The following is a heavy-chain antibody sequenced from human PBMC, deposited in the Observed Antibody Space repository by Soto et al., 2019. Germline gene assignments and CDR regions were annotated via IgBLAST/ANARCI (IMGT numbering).Heavy chain of an antibody. CDR2: IHYSGST. D-gene: IGHD3-22*01. CDR3: ARQGVGRGYYVLVH. J-gene: IGHJ4*02. V-gene: IGHV4-39*01. CDR1: GGSISSSSYY. Sequence: TLSLTCTVSGGSISSSSYYWGWIRQPPGKGLEWIGTIHYSGSTYYNPSLKSRVTISVDTSKNEFSLELSSVTAADTAVYYCARQGVGRGYYVLVHWGQGSLVTVSS.